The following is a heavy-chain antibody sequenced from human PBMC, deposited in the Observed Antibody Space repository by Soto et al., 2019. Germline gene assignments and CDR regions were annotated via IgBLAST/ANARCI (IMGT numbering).Heavy chain of an antibody. J-gene: IGHJ4*02. CDR1: GGSISTRDSISTRSFY. D-gene: IGHD2-8*01. CDR3: ASHRTFWPFDS. CDR2: ISYSDGS. V-gene: IGHV4-39*01. Sequence: QLQLQESGPGLVKASETLSLTCTVSGGSISTRDSISTRSFYWGWMRQPPGKGLQWIASISYSDGSFYNSSLKSRLTISVATSRNQFSLRLRSVTAADTAVYYCASHRTFWPFDSWGQGTVVTVSS.